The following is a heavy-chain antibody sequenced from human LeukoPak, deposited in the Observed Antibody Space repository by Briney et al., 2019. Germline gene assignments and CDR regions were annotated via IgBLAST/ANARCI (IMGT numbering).Heavy chain of an antibody. J-gene: IGHJ5*02. CDR3: ARAVSGSYEHLFDP. CDR2: IYYSGST. D-gene: IGHD1-26*01. CDR1: GGSFSGYY. V-gene: IGHV4-34*01. Sequence: SETLSLTCAVYGGSFSGYYWGWIRQPPGKGLEWIGSIYYSGSTYYNPSLKSRVTISLDTSKNQFSLKLNSVTAADAAVFYCARAVSGSYEHLFDPWGQGTLVTVSS.